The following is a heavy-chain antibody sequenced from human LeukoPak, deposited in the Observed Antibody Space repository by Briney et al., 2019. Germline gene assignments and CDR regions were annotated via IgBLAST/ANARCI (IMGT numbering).Heavy chain of an antibody. D-gene: IGHD5-12*01. CDR3: ARGRMVARYYFDY. Sequence: GASVKVSCKASEGTFSSYAISWVRQAPGQGLEWMGGIIPIFGTANYAQKFQGRVTITADESTSTAYMELSSLRSEDTAVYYCARGRMVARYYFDYWGQGTLVTVSS. CDR1: EGTFSSYA. J-gene: IGHJ4*02. CDR2: IIPIFGTA. V-gene: IGHV1-69*13.